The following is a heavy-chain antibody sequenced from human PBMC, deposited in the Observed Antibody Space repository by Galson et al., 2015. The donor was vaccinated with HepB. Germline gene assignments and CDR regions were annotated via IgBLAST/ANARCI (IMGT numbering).Heavy chain of an antibody. V-gene: IGHV3-21*01. CDR2: ISSSSSYI. CDR3: ARARICRSTSCYYGTANYYYYGMDV. D-gene: IGHD2-2*01. J-gene: IGHJ6*02. Sequence: SLRLSCAASGFTFSSYSMNWVRQAPGKGLEWVSSISSSSSYIYYADSVKGRFTISRDNAKNSLYLQMNSPRAEDTAVYYCARARICRSTSCYYGTANYYYYGMDVWGQGTTVTVSS. CDR1: GFTFSSYS.